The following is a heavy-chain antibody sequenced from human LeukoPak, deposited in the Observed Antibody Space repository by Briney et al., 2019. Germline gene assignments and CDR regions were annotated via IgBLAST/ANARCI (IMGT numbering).Heavy chain of an antibody. CDR3: AREGVPTYYDILTGYSPGAFDI. D-gene: IGHD3-9*01. V-gene: IGHV4-59*12. Sequence: SETLSLTCTVSGGSISSYYWSWIRQPPGKGLEWIGYIYYSGSTNYNPSLKSRVTMSVDTSKNQFSLKLSSVTAADTAVYYCAREGVPTYYDILTGYSPGAFDIWGQGTMVTVSS. CDR1: GGSISSYY. J-gene: IGHJ3*02. CDR2: IYYSGST.